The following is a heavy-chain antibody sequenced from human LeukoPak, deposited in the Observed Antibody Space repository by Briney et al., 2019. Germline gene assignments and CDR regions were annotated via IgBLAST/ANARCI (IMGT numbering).Heavy chain of an antibody. CDR1: GGSISSYY. V-gene: IGHV4-59*01. Sequence: SETLSLTCTVSGGSISSYYWSWIRQPPGKGLEWIGYIYYSGSTNYNPSLKSRVTISVDTSKNQFSLKLSSVTAADTAVYYCARSVNYYDSSGPSGVDYWGQGTLVTVSS. CDR2: IYYSGST. D-gene: IGHD3-22*01. CDR3: ARSVNYYDSSGPSGVDY. J-gene: IGHJ4*02.